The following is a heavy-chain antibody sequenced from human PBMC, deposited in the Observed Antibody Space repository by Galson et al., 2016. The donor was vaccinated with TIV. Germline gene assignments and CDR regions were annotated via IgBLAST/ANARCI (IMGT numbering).Heavy chain of an antibody. V-gene: IGHV4-38-2*01. CDR3: ARHYNNIVIGEGWYYDHGMDV. CDR1: GYSISSGYW. D-gene: IGHD5-12*01. Sequence: ETLSLTCAVSGYSISSGYWWDWIRQAPGKGLEWIGTVHHVGVTFYNPSLKSRDTITKDEHDNSFSLKMRSVTAADTATYYCARHYNNIVIGEGWYYDHGMDVWGQGTTVTVSS. CDR2: VHHVGVT. J-gene: IGHJ6*02.